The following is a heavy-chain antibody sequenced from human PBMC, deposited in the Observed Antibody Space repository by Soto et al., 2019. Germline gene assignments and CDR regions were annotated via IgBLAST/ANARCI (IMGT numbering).Heavy chain of an antibody. D-gene: IGHD2-2*01. CDR3: ARHSVGYQLLYNWFDP. J-gene: IGHJ5*02. CDR2: MSGSTGTT. Sequence: EAQLLESGGGLVQPGGSLRLSCAASGFSFSNYGLNWVRQAPGKGLEWVSGMSGSTGTTDYADSVKGRFTISRDNLKNTLYVQMNSLRGEDTAVYYCARHSVGYQLLYNWFDPWGQGTLVTVSS. CDR1: GFSFSNYG. V-gene: IGHV3-23*01.